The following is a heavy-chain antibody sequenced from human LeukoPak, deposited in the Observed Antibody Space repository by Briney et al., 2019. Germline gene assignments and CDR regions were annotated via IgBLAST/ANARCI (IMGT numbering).Heavy chain of an antibody. Sequence: GGSLRLSCAASGFTFSTFAMTWVRQAPGKGLEWVSRISDSGGSTYYADSVKGRFTISRDNSQNTLYLQMYSLRAEDTALYYCARRTSIATAWVYWGQGPRVTVSP. CDR2: ISDSGGST. CDR1: GFTFSTFA. D-gene: IGHD6-25*01. J-gene: IGHJ4*02. CDR3: ARRTSIATAWVY. V-gene: IGHV3-23*01.